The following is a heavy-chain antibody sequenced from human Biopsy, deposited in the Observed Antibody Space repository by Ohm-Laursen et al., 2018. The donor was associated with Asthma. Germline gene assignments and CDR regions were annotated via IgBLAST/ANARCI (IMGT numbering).Heavy chain of an antibody. V-gene: IGHV3-30*15. J-gene: IGHJ4*02. Sequence: SLRLSCTASGFTFSNYAMHWVRQAPGKGLEWVALITYDGSKTIYGDSVRGRFTVSRDSSTNTLYLQMSSLRPEDTAVYYCAKEVFPGWELRRGPDSWGQGTLVTVSA. CDR3: AKEVFPGWELRRGPDS. CDR1: GFTFSNYA. CDR2: ITYDGSKT. D-gene: IGHD1-26*01.